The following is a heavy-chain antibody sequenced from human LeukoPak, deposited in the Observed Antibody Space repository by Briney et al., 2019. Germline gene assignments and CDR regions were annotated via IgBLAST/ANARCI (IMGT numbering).Heavy chain of an antibody. V-gene: IGHV3-48*01. D-gene: IGHD2-21*02. CDR1: GFTFSDYN. J-gene: IGHJ1*01. Sequence: PGGSLRLSCAASGFTFSDYNMNWVRQAPGKGLEWVSFISTSGSNIGYADSVRGRFTISRDNGKNSLYVQMNSLRVEDTAVYYCTSWGDTTAEYFQRWGQGTLVTVSS. CDR3: TSWGDTTAEYFQR. CDR2: ISTSGSNI.